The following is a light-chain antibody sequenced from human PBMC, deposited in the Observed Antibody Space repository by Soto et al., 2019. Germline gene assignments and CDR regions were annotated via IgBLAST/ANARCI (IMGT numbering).Light chain of an antibody. CDR3: GGWDDSLSGPV. CDR2: RNN. CDR1: SSNIGSNY. J-gene: IGLJ2*01. Sequence: QSVLTQPPSASGTPGQRVNISCSGSSSNIGSNYVYWYRQFPGTAPKLLIQRNNQRPSGVPARFSGSKSGTSASLAICGLRSEDEADYYCGGWDDSLSGPVFGGGTKVTVL. V-gene: IGLV1-47*01.